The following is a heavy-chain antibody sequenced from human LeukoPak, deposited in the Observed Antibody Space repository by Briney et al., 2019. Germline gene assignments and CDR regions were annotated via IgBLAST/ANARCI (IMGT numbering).Heavy chain of an antibody. V-gene: IGHV1-18*01. CDR3: AREPHYGGRRYYYGMDV. CDR2: FSAYNGNT. Sequence: ASVKVSCKASGYTFTNYGISWVRQAPGQGLEWVAWFSAYNGNTNYAQKLQGGVTMTTDTSTSTAYVELRSLRSDDTAVYYCAREPHYGGRRYYYGMDVWGQGTTVTVSS. D-gene: IGHD4-23*01. J-gene: IGHJ6*02. CDR1: GYTFTNYG.